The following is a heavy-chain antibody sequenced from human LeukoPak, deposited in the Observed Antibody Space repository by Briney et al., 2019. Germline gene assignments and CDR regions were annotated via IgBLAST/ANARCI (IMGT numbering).Heavy chain of an antibody. V-gene: IGHV3-23*01. CDR3: AKEPSSGYLLYYFDY. D-gene: IGHD3-22*01. J-gene: IGHJ4*02. Sequence: PGGSLRLSCAASGFTFSSYAMSWVRQAPGKGLEWVSGISGSGGSTFYADSVKGRFTISRDNSKNTLYLQMNSLRVEDTAVYYCAKEPSSGYLLYYFDYWGQGTLVTVSS. CDR2: ISGSGGST. CDR1: GFTFSSYA.